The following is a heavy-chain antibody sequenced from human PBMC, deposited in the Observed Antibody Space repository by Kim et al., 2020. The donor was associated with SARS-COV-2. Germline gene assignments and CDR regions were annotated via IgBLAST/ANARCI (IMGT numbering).Heavy chain of an antibody. Sequence: ASVKVSCKASGYTFTSYGISWVRQAPGQGLEWMGWISAYNGNTNYAQKLQGRVTMTTDTSTSTAYMELRSLRSDDTAAYYCARSMGRLAKWFGPPADEWGPGGYWFDPWGQGTLVTVSS. D-gene: IGHD3-10*01. V-gene: IGHV1-18*01. CDR2: ISAYNGNT. CDR3: ARSMGRLAKWFGPPADEWGPGGYWFDP. J-gene: IGHJ5*02. CDR1: GYTFTSYG.